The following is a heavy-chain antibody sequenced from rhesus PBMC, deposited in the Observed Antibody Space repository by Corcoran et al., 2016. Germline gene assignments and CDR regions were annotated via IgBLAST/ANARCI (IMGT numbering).Heavy chain of an antibody. CDR1: GFSISTSRTG. D-gene: IGHD6-25*01. J-gene: IGHJ1*01. CDR2: IYWNDSK. CDR3: SRGEAASGTDHCEF. Sequence: QVTLKESGPALVKPTQTLTLTCTFSGFSISTSRTGVGWIRQPTGKALEWLASIYWNDSKYYIKSLKSRLTISKDSSKNQVALTMTNMDSVDAATYYWSRGEAASGTDHCEFWCQGAWGTVSS. V-gene: IGHV2-95*01.